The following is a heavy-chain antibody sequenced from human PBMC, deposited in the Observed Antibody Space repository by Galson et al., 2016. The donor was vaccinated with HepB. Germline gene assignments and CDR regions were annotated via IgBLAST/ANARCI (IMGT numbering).Heavy chain of an antibody. J-gene: IGHJ3*02. CDR2: IRGNGGGT. V-gene: IGHV3-23*01. CDR1: GFTFSTYS. CDR3: AKISVDGYTSGWGGAFDI. Sequence: SLRLSCAASGFTFSTYSMNWVRQAPGKGLEWVSSIRGNGGGTNYADSVTGRFTISRDTSKNTLSLQMNSLRAEDTAVYYCAKISVDGYTSGWGGAFDIWGQGTVVTVSS. D-gene: IGHD6-19*01.